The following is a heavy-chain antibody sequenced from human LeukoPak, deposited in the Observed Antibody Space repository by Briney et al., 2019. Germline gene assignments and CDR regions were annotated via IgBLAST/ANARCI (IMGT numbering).Heavy chain of an antibody. V-gene: IGHV3-23*01. CDR2: ISGSGNGT. Sequence: GGSLRLSCAASGLTFGTYAMNWVRQAPGKGLEWLSGISGSGNGTYYADSVKGRFIISRDNSKNMVYLQMNSLTVEDAATYYCAKRTMSAFDSWGQGTLLIVSS. CDR1: GLTFGTYA. D-gene: IGHD5-24*01. J-gene: IGHJ4*02. CDR3: AKRTMSAFDS.